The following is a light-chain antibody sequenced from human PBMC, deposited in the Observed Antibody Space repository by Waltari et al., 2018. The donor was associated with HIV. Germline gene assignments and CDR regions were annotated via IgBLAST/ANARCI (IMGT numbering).Light chain of an antibody. CDR2: GKN. V-gene: IGLV3-19*01. Sequence: SSEVTPSPALSLDSGQHAQITCQGDNHRTYYASWYQQRVGQAPVLVPYGKNKRPSEVPDRFAKSASRNTTSVTITWAQAEDEADYYCKTRDRSGNLYVFGTGTTVTVL. J-gene: IGLJ1*01. CDR1: NHRTYY. CDR3: KTRDRSGNLYV.